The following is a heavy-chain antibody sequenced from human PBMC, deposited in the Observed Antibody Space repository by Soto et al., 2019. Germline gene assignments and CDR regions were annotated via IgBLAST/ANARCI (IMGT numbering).Heavy chain of an antibody. CDR2: IWNDGSET. V-gene: IGHV3-33*01. CDR1: GFTFRSYG. D-gene: IGHD2-2*01. CDR3: ASRSPALDY. J-gene: IGHJ4*02. Sequence: QVQLVESGGGVVQSGKSLRLSCAASGFTFRSYGMHWVRQAPGKGLEWVAVIWNDGSETYYADSVKGRFTISRDNSENTLYLQMNSLGVEDTAVYYCASRSPALDYWGQGTLVTVSS.